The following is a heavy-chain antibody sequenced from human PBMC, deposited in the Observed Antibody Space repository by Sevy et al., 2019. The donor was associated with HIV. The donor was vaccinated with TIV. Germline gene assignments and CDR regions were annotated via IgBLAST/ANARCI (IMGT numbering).Heavy chain of an antibody. Sequence: ASVKVSCKASGYTFTSYYMHWVRQAPGQGLEWMGIIKPSGGSTSYAQKFQGRVTMTRDTSTSTVYMELSSLRSEDTAVYYCARATIPMVQGVIYWFDPWGQGTLVTVSS. CDR2: IKPSGGST. J-gene: IGHJ5*02. V-gene: IGHV1-46*03. D-gene: IGHD3-10*01. CDR3: ARATIPMVQGVIYWFDP. CDR1: GYTFTSYY.